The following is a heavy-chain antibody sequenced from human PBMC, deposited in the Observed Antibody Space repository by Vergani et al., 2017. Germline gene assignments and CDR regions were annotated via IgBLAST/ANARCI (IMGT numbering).Heavy chain of an antibody. V-gene: IGHV4-31*03. J-gene: IGHJ5*02. CDR3: CIGAAGTDRWFDP. CDR2: IYYSGST. D-gene: IGHD6-13*01. CDR1: GGSISSGGYY. Sequence: QVQLQESGPGLVKPSQTLSLTCTVSGGSISSGGYYWSWIRQHPGKGLEWIGYIYYSGSTYYNPSLKSRVTISVDTSKNQFSLKLSSVTAADAAVYYCCIGAAGTDRWFDPWGQGTLVTVSS.